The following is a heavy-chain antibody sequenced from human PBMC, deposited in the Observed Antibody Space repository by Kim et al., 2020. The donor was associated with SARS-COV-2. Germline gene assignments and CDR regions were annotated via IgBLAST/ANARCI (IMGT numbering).Heavy chain of an antibody. V-gene: IGHV3-33*01. Sequence: GGSLRLSCAASGFTFSSYGMHWVRQAPGKGLEWVAVIWYDGSNKYYADSVKGRFTISRDNSKNTLYLQMNSLRAEDTAVYYCAREQQLLYRDAFDIWGQGTMVTVSS. J-gene: IGHJ3*02. CDR2: IWYDGSNK. CDR3: AREQQLLYRDAFDI. D-gene: IGHD2-2*02. CDR1: GFTFSSYG.